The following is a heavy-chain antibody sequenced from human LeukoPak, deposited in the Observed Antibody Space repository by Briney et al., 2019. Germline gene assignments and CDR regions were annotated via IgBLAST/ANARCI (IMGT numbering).Heavy chain of an antibody. J-gene: IGHJ5*02. CDR1: GGSFSGYY. Sequence: SETLSLTCAVYGGSFSGYYWSWIRQPPGKGLEWIGEITHSGSTNYNPSLKSRVTISVDTSKNQFSPKLSSVTAADTAVYYCACMIVDNWFDPWGQGTLVTVSS. D-gene: IGHD3-22*01. CDR2: ITHSGST. CDR3: ACMIVDNWFDP. V-gene: IGHV4-34*01.